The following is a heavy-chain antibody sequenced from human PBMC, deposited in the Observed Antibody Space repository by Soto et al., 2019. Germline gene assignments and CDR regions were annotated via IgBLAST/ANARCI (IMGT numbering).Heavy chain of an antibody. CDR3: AGSRAAGVNWFDP. CDR1: GFTFSSYW. Sequence: EVQLVESGGGLVAPGWSLRLSCAASGFTFSSYWMRWVRQATGKGLVWVSRINSAGSSTSYADSVKGRFTISRDNAKNTLYLQMNSLRAEDTAVYYCAGSRAAGVNWFDPWGQGALVAVSS. J-gene: IGHJ5*02. V-gene: IGHV3-74*01. D-gene: IGHD2-15*01. CDR2: INSAGSST.